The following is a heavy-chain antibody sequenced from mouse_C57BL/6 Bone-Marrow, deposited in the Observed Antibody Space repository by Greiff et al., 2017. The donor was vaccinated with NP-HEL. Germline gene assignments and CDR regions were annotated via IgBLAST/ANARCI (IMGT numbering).Heavy chain of an antibody. D-gene: IGHD2-1*01. V-gene: IGHV14-4*01. Sequence: VQLQQSGAELVRPGASVKLSCTASGFNIKDDYMHWVKQRPEQGLEWIGWIDPENGDTEYASKFQGKATITADTSSNTAYLQLSSLTSEDTAVYYCTTGGNFLFDYWGQGTTLTVSS. CDR2: IDPENGDT. CDR3: TTGGNFLFDY. CDR1: GFNIKDDY. J-gene: IGHJ2*01.